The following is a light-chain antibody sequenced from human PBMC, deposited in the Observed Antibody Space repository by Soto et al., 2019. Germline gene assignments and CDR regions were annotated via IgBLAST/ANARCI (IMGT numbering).Light chain of an antibody. CDR2: DDS. CDR1: NIGGKH. V-gene: IGLV3-21*02. J-gene: IGLJ1*01. CDR3: QVWYSTSDHRYV. Sequence: SYDLTQPPSASVAPRQTAIITCGGNNIGGKHVHWYQQKPGQAPIMVIYDDSDRPSGIPERFSGTNSGNTASLTITRVEAGDEADYYCQVWYSTSDHRYVFATGTNVTVL.